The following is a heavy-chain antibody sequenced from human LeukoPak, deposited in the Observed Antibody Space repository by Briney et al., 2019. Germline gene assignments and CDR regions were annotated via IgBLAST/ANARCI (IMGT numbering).Heavy chain of an antibody. Sequence: SETLSLTCTVSGGSISSYYWGWIRQPPGKGLEWIGYIYYSGSTNYNPSLKSRVTISVDTSKNQFSLKLSSVTAADTAVYYCARDSSGWYEDYYGMDVWGRGTTVTVSS. CDR3: ARDSSGWYEDYYGMDV. D-gene: IGHD6-19*01. CDR2: IYYSGST. V-gene: IGHV4-59*01. CDR1: GGSISSYY. J-gene: IGHJ6*02.